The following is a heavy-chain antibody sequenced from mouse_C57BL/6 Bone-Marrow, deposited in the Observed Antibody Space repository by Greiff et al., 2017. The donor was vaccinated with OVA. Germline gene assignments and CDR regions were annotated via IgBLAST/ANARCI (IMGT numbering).Heavy chain of an antibody. Sequence: QVQLQQPGAELVKPGASVKLSCKASGYTFTSYWMHWVKQRPGQGLEWIGMIHPTSGSTNYNEKFKSKATLTVDKSSSTAYMQLSSLTSDDSAVYYCARCDEGAWVAYWGQGTLVTVSA. CDR1: GYTFTSYW. J-gene: IGHJ3*01. CDR3: ARCDEGAWVAY. CDR2: IHPTSGST. V-gene: IGHV1-64*01.